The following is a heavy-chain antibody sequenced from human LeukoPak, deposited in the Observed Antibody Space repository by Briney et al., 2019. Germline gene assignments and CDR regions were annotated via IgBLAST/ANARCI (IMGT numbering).Heavy chain of an antibody. D-gene: IGHD6-13*01. V-gene: IGHV3-23*01. J-gene: IGHJ4*02. Sequence: GGSLRLSCAASGFTFSSYAMSWVRQAPGKGLEWVSAISGSGGSTYYADSVKGRFTISRDNSKNTLYLQMNGLRAEDTAVYYCANSIAAAGTPSFDYWGQGTLVTVSS. CDR1: GFTFSSYA. CDR3: ANSIAAAGTPSFDY. CDR2: ISGSGGST.